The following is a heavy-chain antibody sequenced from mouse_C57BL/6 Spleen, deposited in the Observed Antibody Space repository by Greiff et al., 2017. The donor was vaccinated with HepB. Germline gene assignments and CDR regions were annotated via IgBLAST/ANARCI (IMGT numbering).Heavy chain of an antibody. Sequence: EVKLVESGGGLVKPGGSLKLSCAASGFTFSSYAMSWVRQTPEKRLEWVATISDGGSYTYYPDNVKGRFTISRDNAKNNLYLQMSHLKSEDTAMYYCARDRLYDYDVGFAYWGQGTLVTVSA. J-gene: IGHJ3*01. CDR2: ISDGGSYT. V-gene: IGHV5-4*01. D-gene: IGHD2-4*01. CDR1: GFTFSSYA. CDR3: ARDRLYDYDVGFAY.